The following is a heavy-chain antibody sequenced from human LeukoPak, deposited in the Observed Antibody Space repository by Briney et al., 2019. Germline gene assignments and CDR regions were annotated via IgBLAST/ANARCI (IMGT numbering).Heavy chain of an antibody. V-gene: IGHV3-23*01. CDR1: GFTFSSYA. CDR2: ISGGCVST. J-gene: IGHJ4*02. D-gene: IGHD3-16*01. Sequence: GGSLILSCAASGFTFSSYAMSWVRQAPGKGLEWVSVISGGCVSTYYRDSVKARCTISRDISKNTLYLKMNSLRAEETAVYSCAKGGPTYYFDYWGQATLVTVSS. CDR3: AKGGPTYYFDY.